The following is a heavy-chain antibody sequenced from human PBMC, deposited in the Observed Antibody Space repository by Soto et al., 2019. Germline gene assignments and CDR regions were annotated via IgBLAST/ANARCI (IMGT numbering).Heavy chain of an antibody. CDR1: GFTFSSYS. J-gene: IGHJ6*02. D-gene: IGHD3-3*01. CDR2: ISSSSSYI. Sequence: GGSLRLSCAASGFTFSSYSMNWVRQAPGKGLEWVSSISSSSSYIYYADSVKGRFTISRDNAKNSRYLQMNSLRAEDTAVYYCARDEVLRFLEWSLLSGMDAWGQGTTVTVSS. V-gene: IGHV3-21*01. CDR3: ARDEVLRFLEWSLLSGMDA.